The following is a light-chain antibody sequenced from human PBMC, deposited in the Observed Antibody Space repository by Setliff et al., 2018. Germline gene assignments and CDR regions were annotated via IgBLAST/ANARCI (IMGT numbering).Light chain of an antibody. CDR2: DVS. CDR1: SSDIGVYNY. Sequence: QSALTQAASVSGSPGQSITISCTGTSSDIGVYNYVAWYQQHPGKAPKLMIYDVSVRPSGVSSRFSGSKSGNTASLTISGLQAEDEADYYCSSYSSRTTLDVFGTGTKVTVL. V-gene: IGLV2-14*03. CDR3: SSYSSRTTLDV. J-gene: IGLJ1*01.